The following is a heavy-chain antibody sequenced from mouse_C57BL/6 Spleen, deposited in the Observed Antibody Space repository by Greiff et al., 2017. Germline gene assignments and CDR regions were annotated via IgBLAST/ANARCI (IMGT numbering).Heavy chain of an antibody. Sequence: QVQLQQSGPELARPGASVKMSCKASGYTFTSYTMHWVKQRPGQGLEWIGYINPTTGYTKYNQKFKDKATLTADKSSSTAYMHLSSLTSEDSAVFECDRGVYYGYLYAMDYWGQGTSVTVSS. J-gene: IGHJ4*01. CDR2: INPTTGYT. V-gene: IGHV1-4*01. CDR3: DRGVYYGYLYAMDY. CDR1: GYTFTSYT. D-gene: IGHD2-2*01.